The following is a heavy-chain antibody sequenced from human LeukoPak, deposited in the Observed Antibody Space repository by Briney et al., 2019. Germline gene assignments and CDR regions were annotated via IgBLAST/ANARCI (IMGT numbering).Heavy chain of an antibody. V-gene: IGHV3-15*01. Sequence: GGSLRLSCVASGFTFSNAWLSWVRQAPGKGLEWVGRIKSKPNGETTDYAAPVKGRFTISRDDSKNTLFLQMNSLIAEDTAVYYCTTTVGYSGYDWGYWGQGTLVTVSS. CDR1: GFTFSNAW. CDR2: IKSKPNGETT. CDR3: TTTVGYSGYDWGY. J-gene: IGHJ4*02. D-gene: IGHD5-12*01.